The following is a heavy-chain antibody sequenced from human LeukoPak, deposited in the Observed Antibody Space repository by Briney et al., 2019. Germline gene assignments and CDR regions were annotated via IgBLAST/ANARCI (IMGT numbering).Heavy chain of an antibody. CDR1: GGSFSGYY. D-gene: IGHD2-15*01. CDR2: INHSGST. Sequence: SETLSLTCAVYGGSFSGYYWSWIRQPPGKGLEWIGEINHSGSTNYNPSLKSRVTISVDTSKNQFSLKLSSVTAADTAVYYCASQSILSGYCISWGQGTLVTVSS. V-gene: IGHV4-34*01. CDR3: ASQSILSGYCIS. J-gene: IGHJ5*02.